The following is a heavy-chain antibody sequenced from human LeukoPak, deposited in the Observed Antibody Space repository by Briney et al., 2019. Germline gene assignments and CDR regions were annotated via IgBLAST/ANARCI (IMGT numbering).Heavy chain of an antibody. CDR1: GFTLCSFG. Sequence: PGGSLRLSCAASGFTLCSFGMNWVRQAPGKGLEWVSYIGTTTSTIYYADSVKGRFTISRDNAKNSLYLQMNSLRAEDTAVYYCARDRGYCRGTTCYAYYFDSWGQGTLVTVSS. J-gene: IGHJ4*02. CDR3: ARDRGYCRGTTCYAYYFDS. CDR2: IGTTTSTI. V-gene: IGHV3-48*04. D-gene: IGHD2-2*01.